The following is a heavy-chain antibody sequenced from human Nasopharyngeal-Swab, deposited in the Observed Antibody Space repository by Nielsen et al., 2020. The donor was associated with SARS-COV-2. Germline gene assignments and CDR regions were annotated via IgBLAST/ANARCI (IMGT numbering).Heavy chain of an antibody. Sequence: GESLKISCAASGFSFSTYWMTWVRQAPGKGLEWVSVISYDGRNKHYADSVKGRYTISRDTSKNTLYLQMNSLRTEDTAVYYCARAHSGSYFSAFDIWGQGTMVTVSS. D-gene: IGHD1-26*01. J-gene: IGHJ3*02. CDR1: GFSFSTYW. CDR2: ISYDGRNK. CDR3: ARAHSGSYFSAFDI. V-gene: IGHV3-30*03.